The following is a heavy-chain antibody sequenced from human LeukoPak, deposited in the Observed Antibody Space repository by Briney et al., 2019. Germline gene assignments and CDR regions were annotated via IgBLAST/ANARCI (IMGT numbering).Heavy chain of an antibody. V-gene: IGHV3-20*04. J-gene: IGHJ4*02. CDR3: ARGRYSSSWYDIDY. D-gene: IGHD6-13*01. CDR1: GFTFSSYE. CDR2: INWNGGST. Sequence: GGSLRLSCAASGFTFSSYEMNWVRQAPGRGLEWVSGINWNGGSTGYADSVKGRFTISRDNAKNSLYLQMNSLRAEDTALYYCARGRYSSSWYDIDYWGQGTLVTVSS.